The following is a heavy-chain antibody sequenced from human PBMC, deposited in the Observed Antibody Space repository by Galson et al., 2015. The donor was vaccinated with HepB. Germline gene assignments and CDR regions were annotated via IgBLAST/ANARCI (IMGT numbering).Heavy chain of an antibody. J-gene: IGHJ4*02. D-gene: IGHD3-10*01. CDR1: GYTFTDYY. Sequence: VKVSCKVSGYTFTDYYMYWVRQAPGKGLEWMGLVDPGDGETKYAEEFQGRLTITADTSTDTAYLELSSLRSEDTALYYCATSHYPGSGSNYKGTFDHWGQGTLVTVSP. CDR2: VDPGDGET. V-gene: IGHV1-69-2*01. CDR3: ATSHYPGSGSNYKGTFDH.